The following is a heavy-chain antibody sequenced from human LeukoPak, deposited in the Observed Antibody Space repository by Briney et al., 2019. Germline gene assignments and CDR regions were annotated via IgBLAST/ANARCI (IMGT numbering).Heavy chain of an antibody. Sequence: SVKVSCTASGGTFSSYAISWVRQAPGQGLEWMGRIIPIFGIANYAQKFQGRVTTTADKSTSTAYMELSSLRSEDTAVYYCAREGLRSFKWFDPWGQGTLVTVSS. CDR1: GGTFSSYA. CDR3: AREGLRSFKWFDP. CDR2: IIPIFGIA. D-gene: IGHD4-17*01. J-gene: IGHJ5*02. V-gene: IGHV1-69*04.